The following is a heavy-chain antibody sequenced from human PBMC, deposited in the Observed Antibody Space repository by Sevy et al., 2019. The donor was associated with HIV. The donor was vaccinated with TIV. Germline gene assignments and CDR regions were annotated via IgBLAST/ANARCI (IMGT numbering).Heavy chain of an antibody. CDR1: GLSVSRNY. Sequence: GGSLRLSCAASGLSVSRNYLSWVRQAPGKGLEWVSVIYAGGSTYYEDSVKGRFTVSSDKAKNTLDYQMNSLRAEDTAVYYCASQLGIGAFDIWGQGTMVTVSS. D-gene: IGHD7-27*01. CDR3: ASQLGIGAFDI. V-gene: IGHV3-53*01. J-gene: IGHJ3*02. CDR2: IYAGGST.